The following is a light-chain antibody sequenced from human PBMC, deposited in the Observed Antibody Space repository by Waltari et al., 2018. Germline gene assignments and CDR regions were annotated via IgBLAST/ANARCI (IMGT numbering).Light chain of an antibody. Sequence: QSVLTQPPSASGTPGQRVTISCSGSSSSIRNNAVNWYQQVPGTAPKLLTYATNQRPSGFPDRFSGSKSVTSASLAISGLQSEDEAAYYCAAWDDSLNGWVFGGGTKVTVL. CDR3: AAWDDSLNGWV. CDR1: SSSIRNNA. V-gene: IGLV1-44*01. CDR2: ATN. J-gene: IGLJ3*02.